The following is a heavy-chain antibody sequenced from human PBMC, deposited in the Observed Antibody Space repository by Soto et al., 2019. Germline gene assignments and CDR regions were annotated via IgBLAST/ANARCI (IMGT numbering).Heavy chain of an antibody. CDR1: GFTFDDYA. CDR3: ARINSGWGPLSPYPFDY. Sequence: PGESLKISCAASGFTFDDYAMHWVRQAPGKGLEWVSSISSSSSYIYYADSVKGRFTISRDNAKNSLYLQMNSLRAEDTAVYYCARINSGWGPLSPYPFDYWGQGALVTVSS. V-gene: IGHV3-21*01. CDR2: ISSSSSYI. J-gene: IGHJ4*02. D-gene: IGHD6-19*01.